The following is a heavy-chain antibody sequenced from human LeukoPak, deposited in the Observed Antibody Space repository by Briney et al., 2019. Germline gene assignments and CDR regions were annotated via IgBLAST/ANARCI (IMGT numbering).Heavy chain of an antibody. D-gene: IGHD3-10*01. Sequence: GGSLRLSCAASGFTFTEYSIIWVRQAPGKGLEWVSFISDISDRSSTIHYADSVKGRFTVSRDNAERSVYLQMNSLRADDTAVYYCARVRGPTLKTCYMDVWGTGTTVTVSS. CDR2: ISDRSSTI. CDR3: ARVRGPTLKTCYMDV. J-gene: IGHJ6*03. CDR1: GFTFTEYS. V-gene: IGHV3-48*04.